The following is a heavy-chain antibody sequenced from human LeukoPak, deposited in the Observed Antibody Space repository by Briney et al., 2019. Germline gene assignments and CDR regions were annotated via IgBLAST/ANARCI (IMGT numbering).Heavy chain of an antibody. CDR3: TRDMSPAHY. J-gene: IGHJ4*02. D-gene: IGHD3-10*02. V-gene: IGHV3-21*01. CDR2: IGPTGTDR. Sequence: GGSLRLSCAASGFTFSSCGFNWVRQAPGKGLEWVSSIGPTGTDRYYADSVRGRFTISRDNAKNTLYLQMNSLRAEDTAVYYCTRDMSPAHYWGQGTRVTVSS. CDR1: GFTFSSCG.